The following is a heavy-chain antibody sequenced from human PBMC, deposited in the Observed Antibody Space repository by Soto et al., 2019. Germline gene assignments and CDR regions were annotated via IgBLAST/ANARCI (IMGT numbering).Heavy chain of an antibody. D-gene: IGHD3-9*01. CDR2: ISGSGGST. V-gene: IGHV3-23*01. J-gene: IGHJ4*02. Sequence: GGSLRLSCAASGFTFSSYAMSWVRQAPGKGLEWVSAISGSGGSTYYADSVKGRFTISRDNSKNTLYLQMNSLRAEDTAVYYCAKGVYFDWLFTSYYFDYWGQGTLVTVSS. CDR3: AKGVYFDWLFTSYYFDY. CDR1: GFTFSSYA.